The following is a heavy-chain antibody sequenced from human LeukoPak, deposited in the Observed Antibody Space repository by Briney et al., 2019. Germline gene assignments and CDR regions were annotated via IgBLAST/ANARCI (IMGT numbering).Heavy chain of an antibody. V-gene: IGHV1-69*06. CDR2: IIPIFGTA. CDR1: GGTFSSYA. CDR3: ARGARDCSSTSCPRALFDY. Sequence: SVKVTCKASGGTFSSYAISWVRQAPGQGLEWMGGIIPIFGTANYAQKFQGRVTITADKSTSTAYMELSSLRSEDTAVYYCARGARDCSSTSCPRALFDYWGQGTLVTVSS. J-gene: IGHJ4*02. D-gene: IGHD2-2*01.